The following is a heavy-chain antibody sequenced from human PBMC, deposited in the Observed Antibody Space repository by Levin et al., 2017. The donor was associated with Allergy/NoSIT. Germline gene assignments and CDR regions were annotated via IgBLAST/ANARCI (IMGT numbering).Heavy chain of an antibody. CDR2: IYYDGSA. CDR3: AGEPNSPYYYHYGLDV. J-gene: IGHJ6*02. V-gene: IGHV4-39*07. CDR1: GGSISDDSYY. Sequence: SETLSLTCTVSGGSISDDSYYWAWVRQPPGKGLEWVGSIYYDGSAYYNPSLKTRLTISVDTSKNQFSLRVNSVIAADTAVYYCAGEPNSPYYYHYGLDVGGPGTTVTVSS. D-gene: IGHD2/OR15-2a*01.